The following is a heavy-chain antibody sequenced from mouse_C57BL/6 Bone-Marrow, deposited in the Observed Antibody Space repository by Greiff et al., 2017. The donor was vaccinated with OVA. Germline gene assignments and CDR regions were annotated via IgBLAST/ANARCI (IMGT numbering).Heavy chain of an antibody. V-gene: IGHV1-81*01. CDR3: ARATTEYFDV. CDR1: GYTFTSYG. CDR2: IYPRSGNT. D-gene: IGHD1-1*01. Sequence: QVQLKQSGAELARPGASVKLSCKASGYTFTSYGISWVKQRTGQGLEWIGEIYPRSGNTYYNEKFKGKATLTADKFSSTAYMELRSLTSEDSAVYFCARATTEYFDVWGTGTTVTVSS. J-gene: IGHJ1*03.